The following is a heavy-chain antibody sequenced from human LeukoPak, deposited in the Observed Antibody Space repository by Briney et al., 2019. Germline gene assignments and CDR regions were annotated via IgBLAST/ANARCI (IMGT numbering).Heavy chain of an antibody. V-gene: IGHV1-18*01. CDR2: ISAYNGNT. CDR1: GYTFTSYG. D-gene: IGHD6-19*01. J-gene: IGHJ5*02. CDR3: ARDGAVAANWFDP. Sequence: ASVKVSCKASGYTFTSYGISWVRQAPGQGLEWMGWISAYNGNTNYAQKLQGRVTMTTDTSTSTAYVELRSLRSDDTAVYYCARDGAVAANWFDPWGQGTLVTVSS.